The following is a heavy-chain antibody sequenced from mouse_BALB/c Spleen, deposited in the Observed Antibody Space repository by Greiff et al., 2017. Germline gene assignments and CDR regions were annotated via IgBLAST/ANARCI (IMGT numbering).Heavy chain of an antibody. CDR2: IYPGDGDT. Sequence: VQLQQSGAELARPGASVKLSCKASGYTFTSYWMQWVKQRPGQGLEWIGAIYPGDGDTRYTQKFKGKATLTADKSSSTAYMQLSSLASEDSAVYYCARSSSRGSWFAYWGQGTLVTVSA. CDR3: ARSSSRGSWFAY. CDR1: GYTFTSYW. D-gene: IGHD1-1*01. V-gene: IGHV1-87*01. J-gene: IGHJ3*01.